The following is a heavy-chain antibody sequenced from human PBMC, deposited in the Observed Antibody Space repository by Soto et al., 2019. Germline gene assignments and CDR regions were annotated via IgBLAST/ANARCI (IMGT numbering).Heavy chain of an antibody. CDR2: TDNNGGI. CDR1: SDSSSSYK. D-gene: IGHD3-10*01. V-gene: IGHV4-59*08. CDR3: VRQGFGPLHGLVDV. Sequence: QVQLQESGPGLVKPSETLSLTCTVSSDSSSSYKWSWIRQTPGKGLEGIGYTDNNGGISSNPSLRSRITITISIDTYTKQVSLRLSSVTAADTAVYYCVRQGFGPLHGLVDVWSQGTTVTVSS. J-gene: IGHJ6*02.